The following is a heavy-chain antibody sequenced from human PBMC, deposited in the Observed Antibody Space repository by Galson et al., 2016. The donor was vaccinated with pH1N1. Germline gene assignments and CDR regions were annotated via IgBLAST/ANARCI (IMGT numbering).Heavy chain of an antibody. CDR1: GFSLSTSGVG. J-gene: IGHJ4*02. V-gene: IGHV2-5*05. D-gene: IGHD4-17*01. CDR3: AQKSNGDYVGGFDY. Sequence: PALVKPTQTLTLTCTFSGFSLSTSGVGVGWIRQPPGKALECLALIYWDDGKRYGPSLKSRLTITKDTSKNPVVLTMTNIDPVDTAPYYCAQKSNGDYVGGFDYWGQGTLVTVSS. CDR2: IYWDDGK.